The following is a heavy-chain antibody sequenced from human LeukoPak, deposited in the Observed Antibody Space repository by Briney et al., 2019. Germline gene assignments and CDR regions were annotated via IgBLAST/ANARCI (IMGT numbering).Heavy chain of an antibody. V-gene: IGHV4-59*08. CDR3: ARQIIRGQYLVHFDY. Sequence: SETLSLTCTVSGGSISSYYWSWIRQPPGKGLEWLGYIYYSGTTNYNPSLKSRVTISLDTSKSQFSQRRNSVTAADTAVYYCARQIIRGQYLVHFDYWGQGTLVTVSS. J-gene: IGHJ4*02. CDR1: GGSISSYY. CDR2: IYYSGTT. D-gene: IGHD6-13*01.